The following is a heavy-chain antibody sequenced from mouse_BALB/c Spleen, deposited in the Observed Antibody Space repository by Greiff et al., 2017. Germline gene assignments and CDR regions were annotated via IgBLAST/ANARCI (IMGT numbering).Heavy chain of an antibody. CDR3: ARDYRMITFAY. CDR2: ISNGGGST. J-gene: IGHJ3*01. V-gene: IGHV5-12-2*01. CDR1: GFTFSSYT. Sequence: EVKLVESGGGLVQPGGSLKLSCAASGFTFSSYTMSWVRQTPEKRLEWVAYISNGGGSTYYPDTVKGRFTISRDNARNILYLQMSSLRSEDTAMYYCARDYRMITFAYWGQGTLVTVSA. D-gene: IGHD2-4*01.